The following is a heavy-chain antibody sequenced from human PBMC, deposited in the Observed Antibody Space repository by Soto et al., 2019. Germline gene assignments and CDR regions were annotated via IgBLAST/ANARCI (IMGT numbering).Heavy chain of an antibody. J-gene: IGHJ4*02. CDR1: GFIFRDYL. D-gene: IGHD2-21*02. V-gene: IGHV3-30*03. CDR2: LSFGGTAE. Sequence: QVQLVESGGGVVQPGTSLRLSCKASGFIFRDYLIHWVRQAPGKGLEWLAVLSFGGTAEYYADSTRGRFTISRDIPKSTTYLVINNVRREDTAMYYCARVATRLQSMEVLEYWGQGTLVTVPS. CDR3: ARVATRLQSMEVLEY.